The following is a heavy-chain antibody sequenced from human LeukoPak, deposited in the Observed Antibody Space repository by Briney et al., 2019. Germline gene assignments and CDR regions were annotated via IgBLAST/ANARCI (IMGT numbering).Heavy chain of an antibody. V-gene: IGHV3-21*01. D-gene: IGHD6-19*01. CDR2: ISSSSSYI. CDR1: GFTFSSYS. CDR3: ARDRGMAVGFGFDC. Sequence: GGSLRLSCAASGFTFSSYSMNWVRQAPGKGLEWVSSISSSSSYIYYADSVKGRFTISRDNAKNSLYLQMNSLRAEDTAVYYCARDRGMAVGFGFDCWGQGTLVTVSS. J-gene: IGHJ4*02.